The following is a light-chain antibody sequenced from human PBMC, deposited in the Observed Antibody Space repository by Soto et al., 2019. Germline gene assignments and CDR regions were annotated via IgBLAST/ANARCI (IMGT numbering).Light chain of an antibody. V-gene: IGLV8-61*01. CDR3: VLYMGNGIRV. CDR1: SGSVSTSYY. CDR2: SIN. J-gene: IGLJ3*02. Sequence: QTVVTQEPSFSVSPGGTVTLTCGLTSGSVSTSYYPSWYQQTPGQAPRTLIYSINTRSSGVPDRFSGSILGNKAALTITGAQADDGSDYYCVLYMGNGIRVFGGGTKLTVL.